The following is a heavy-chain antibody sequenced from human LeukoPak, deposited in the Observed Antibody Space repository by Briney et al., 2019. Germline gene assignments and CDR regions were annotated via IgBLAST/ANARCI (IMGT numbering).Heavy chain of an antibody. CDR2: IYTSGST. D-gene: IGHD3-16*01. CDR1: GGSISSYY. J-gene: IGHJ3*02. CDR3: ARDTGTYGEEAFDI. V-gene: IGHV4-4*07. Sequence: SETLSLTCTVSGGSISSYYWSWIRQPAGKGLEWIGRIYTSGSTNYNPSLKSRVTMSVDTSKNQFSLKLSSVTAADTAVYYCARDTGTYGEEAFDIWGQGTMVTVSS.